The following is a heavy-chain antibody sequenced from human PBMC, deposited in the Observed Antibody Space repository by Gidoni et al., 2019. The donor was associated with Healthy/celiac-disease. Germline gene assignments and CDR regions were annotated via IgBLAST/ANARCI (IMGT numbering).Heavy chain of an antibody. J-gene: IGHJ3*02. D-gene: IGHD3-22*01. CDR1: GGSISSGSYS. CDR2: IYTSGST. V-gene: IGHV4-61*02. CDR3: ATTYYYDSSGYYYSGAFDI. Sequence: QVQLQESGPGLVKPSQTLSLTCTVSGGSISSGSYSWSWIRQPAGKGLEWIGRIYTSGSTNYNPSLKSRVTISVDTSKNQFSLKLSSVTAADTAVYYCATTYYYDSSGYYYSGAFDIWGQGTMVTVSS.